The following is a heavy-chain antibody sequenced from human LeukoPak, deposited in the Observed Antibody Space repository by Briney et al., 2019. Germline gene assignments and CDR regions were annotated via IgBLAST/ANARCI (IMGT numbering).Heavy chain of an antibody. V-gene: IGHV4-38-2*02. CDR2: IHRSGST. D-gene: IGHD5-12*01. CDR3: AGTSSGYYSTDY. CDR1: GYSSSIEYY. J-gene: IGHJ4*02. Sequence: PSETLSLTCTVSGYSSSIEYYWGWIRQSPGKGLEWIGSIHRSGSTYYNPSLKSRVTISGDTSKSQFSLRLTSVTAADTAVYYCAGTSSGYYSTDYWGQGTLVTVSS.